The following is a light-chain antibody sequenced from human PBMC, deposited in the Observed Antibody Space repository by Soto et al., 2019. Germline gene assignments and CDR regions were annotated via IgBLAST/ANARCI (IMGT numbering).Light chain of an antibody. CDR1: SNDVGGYNY. Sequence: QSALTQPASVSGSPGQSITISCTGTSNDVGGYNYVSWYQQHLGKAPKLMIYEGTNRPSGISNRFSGSKSGNTASLTISGLQAEDEADYYCSSYTTSSTYVFGTGTKLTVL. CDR2: EGT. V-gene: IGLV2-14*01. CDR3: SSYTTSSTYV. J-gene: IGLJ1*01.